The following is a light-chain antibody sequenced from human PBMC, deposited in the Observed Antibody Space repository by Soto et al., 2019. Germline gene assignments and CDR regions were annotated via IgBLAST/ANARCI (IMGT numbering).Light chain of an antibody. CDR3: RQVNSYPIT. J-gene: IGKJ5*01. CDR2: AAS. Sequence: IQFTQSPSSLSASVGDRVTITCRASQCISSYLACYQQKPGKAPKLLIYAASTLQSRVPSRFSGSGAGTDFTLTDSSLQPEEFATYYGRQVNSYPITFGRGTRLEIK. V-gene: IGKV1-9*01. CDR1: QCISSY.